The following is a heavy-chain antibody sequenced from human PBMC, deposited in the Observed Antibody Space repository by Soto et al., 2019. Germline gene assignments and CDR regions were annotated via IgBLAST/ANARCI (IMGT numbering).Heavy chain of an antibody. CDR2: FDPEYGET. V-gene: IGHV1-24*01. Sequence: ASVQVSCKVSGYTLTELSMHWVRQAPGKGLEWMGGFDPEYGETIYAQKFQGRVTMTADKSTSTVYMELSSLRSEDTAVYSCACHLRYFDWLPKGTFDYWGQGSLVTVPS. D-gene: IGHD3-9*01. J-gene: IGHJ4*02. CDR1: GYTLTELS. CDR3: ACHLRYFDWLPKGTFDY.